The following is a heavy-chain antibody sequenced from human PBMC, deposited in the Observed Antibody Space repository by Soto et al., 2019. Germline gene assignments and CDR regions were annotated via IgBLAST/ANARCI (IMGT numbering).Heavy chain of an antibody. Sequence: QVQLVQSGAEVKKPGASAMLSCKASGYTFTSYYMHWVRQAPGQGLEWMGIINPDGGSTRYAQKFQGRVTMTRDTSTRTFHMELSSLRSEDTAMYYCAKAPRGGVIITTYSAHIDYWGQGTLVTVSS. J-gene: IGHJ4*02. CDR3: AKAPRGGVIITTYSAHIDY. CDR2: INPDGGST. V-gene: IGHV1-46*01. CDR1: GYTFTSYY. D-gene: IGHD3-3*01.